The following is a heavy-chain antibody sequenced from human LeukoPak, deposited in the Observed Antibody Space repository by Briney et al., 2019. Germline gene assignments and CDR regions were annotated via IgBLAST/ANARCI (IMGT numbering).Heavy chain of an antibody. V-gene: IGHV3-9*03. Sequence: PGGSLRLSCAASGFTFDDYAMHWVRQAPGKGLEWVSGISWNSGSIGYADSVKGRFTISRDNAKNSLYLQMNSLRAEDVALYYCAKDADTYFGSGSPLDYWGQGTLVTDSS. CDR1: GFTFDDYA. D-gene: IGHD3-10*01. CDR2: ISWNSGSI. J-gene: IGHJ4*02. CDR3: AKDADTYFGSGSPLDY.